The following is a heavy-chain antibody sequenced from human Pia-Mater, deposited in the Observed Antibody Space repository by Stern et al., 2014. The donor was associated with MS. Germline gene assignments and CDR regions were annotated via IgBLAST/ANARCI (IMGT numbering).Heavy chain of an antibody. J-gene: IGHJ6*02. Sequence: VQLVESGGGVVQPGRSLILSCAASGFTLRSYGMHWVRQAPGKGLEWVAVISNDGNEKYYTDSVKGRFTISRDNSKNTLYLQMNSLRIEDTAVYYCAKDRLFCSGGGCYAMDVWGQGTTVTVSS. D-gene: IGHD2-15*01. CDR1: GFTLRSYG. CDR2: ISNDGNEK. CDR3: AKDRLFCSGGGCYAMDV. V-gene: IGHV3-30*18.